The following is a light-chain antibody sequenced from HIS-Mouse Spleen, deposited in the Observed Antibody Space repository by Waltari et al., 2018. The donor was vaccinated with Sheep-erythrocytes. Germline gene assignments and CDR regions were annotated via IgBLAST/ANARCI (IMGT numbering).Light chain of an antibody. CDR1: QGISSY. Sequence: IRLTQSPSSLSASTGVRVTITCRASQGISSYLAWYQQKPGKAPKLLIYAASTLQSGVPSRFSGSGSGTDFTLTISCLQSEDFATYYCQQYYSYPYTFGQGTKLEIK. V-gene: IGKV1-8*01. CDR3: QQYYSYPYT. CDR2: AAS. J-gene: IGKJ2*01.